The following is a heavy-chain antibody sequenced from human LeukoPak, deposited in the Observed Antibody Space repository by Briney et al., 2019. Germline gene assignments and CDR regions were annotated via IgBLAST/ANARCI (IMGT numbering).Heavy chain of an antibody. V-gene: IGHV1-18*01. CDR1: GYTFTSYG. D-gene: IGHD1-26*01. CDR3: ARDKLGATEAFDI. J-gene: IGHJ3*02. Sequence: ASVKVSCKASGYTFTSYGISWVRQAPGQGLEWMGWISAYNGNTNYVQKLQGRVTMTTDTSTSTAYMELRSLRSEDTAVYYCARDKLGATEAFDIWGQGTMVTVSS. CDR2: ISAYNGNT.